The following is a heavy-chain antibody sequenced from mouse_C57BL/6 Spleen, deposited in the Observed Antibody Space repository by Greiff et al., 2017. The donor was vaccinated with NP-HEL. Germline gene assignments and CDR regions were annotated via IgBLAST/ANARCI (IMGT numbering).Heavy chain of an antibody. V-gene: IGHV1-7*01. Sequence: VQLQQSGAELAKPGASVKLSCKASGYTFTSYWMHWVKQRPGQGLEWIGYINPSSGYTTYNQKFKVKATLTTDKSTSTDYMQLSSLTYEDSAVYYCARIGGDFDYWGKGTTLTVSS. CDR1: GYTFTSYW. D-gene: IGHD2-14*01. CDR3: ARIGGDFDY. CDR2: INPSSGYT. J-gene: IGHJ2*01.